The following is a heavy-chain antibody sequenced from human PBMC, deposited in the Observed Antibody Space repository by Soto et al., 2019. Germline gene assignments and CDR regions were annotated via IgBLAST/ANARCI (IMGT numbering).Heavy chain of an antibody. CDR3: AKEAVSGWYYFDY. Sequence: GSLRLSCAASGFPFSSYAMSWVRQAPGKGLEWVSTISGSGGSTYYADSLKGRFTISRDNSKNTLFLQMSSQRAEDTAVYYCAKEAVSGWYYFDYWGPGTLVTVSS. CDR1: GFPFSSYA. J-gene: IGHJ4*02. CDR2: ISGSGGST. D-gene: IGHD6-19*01. V-gene: IGHV3-23*01.